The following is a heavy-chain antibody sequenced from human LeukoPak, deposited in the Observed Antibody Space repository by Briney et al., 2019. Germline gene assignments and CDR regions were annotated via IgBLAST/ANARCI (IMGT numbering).Heavy chain of an antibody. D-gene: IGHD3-16*01. CDR1: GGSFSGYY. V-gene: IGHV4-34*01. J-gene: IGHJ4*02. CDR2: IRHTGST. Sequence: PSETLSLTCGVYGGSFSGYYWSWIRQPPGKGLEWIGQIRHTGSTAYNPSLRSRVTISGDTSKNQFSLKLSSVTAADTAVYYCARHGGYYFDSWGQGTLVTVSS. CDR3: ARHGGYYFDS.